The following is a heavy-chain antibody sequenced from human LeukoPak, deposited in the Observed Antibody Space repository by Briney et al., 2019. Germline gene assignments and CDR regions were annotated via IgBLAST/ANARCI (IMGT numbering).Heavy chain of an antibody. V-gene: IGHV3-9*01. Sequence: GRSLRLSCAASGFTFDDYAMHWVQQAPGKGLEWVSGISWNSGSIGSADSVKGRFTISRDNAKNSLYLQMNSLRAEDTALYYCAKGGPRVAQRTPEFDYWGQGTLVTVSS. CDR1: GFTFDDYA. J-gene: IGHJ4*02. CDR3: AKGGPRVAQRTPEFDY. CDR2: ISWNSGSI. D-gene: IGHD2-15*01.